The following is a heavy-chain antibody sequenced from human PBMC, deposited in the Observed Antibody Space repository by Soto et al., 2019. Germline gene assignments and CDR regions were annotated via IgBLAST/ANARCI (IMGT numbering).Heavy chain of an antibody. J-gene: IGHJ6*02. V-gene: IGHV3-30*18. CDR2: ISYDGSNK. CDR3: AKRYSSGPSFMYDYGMDV. Sequence: SGGSLRLSCAASGFTFSSYGMHWVRQAPGKGLEGVAVISYDGSNKYYADSVKGRFTISRDNSKNTLYLQMNSLRAEDTAVYYCAKRYSSGPSFMYDYGMDVWGQGTTVTVSS. CDR1: GFTFSSYG. D-gene: IGHD6-19*01.